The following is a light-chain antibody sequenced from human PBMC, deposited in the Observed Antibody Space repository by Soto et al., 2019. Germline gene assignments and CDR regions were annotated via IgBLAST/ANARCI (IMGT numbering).Light chain of an antibody. V-gene: IGKV3-11*01. J-gene: IGKJ5*01. CDR3: QQRMHCPIT. CDR2: DAS. CDR1: QSVSSY. Sequence: DMVLTQSPATLSLSPGARATLSFRAGQSVSSYLAGYQQKPGQAPMLLIYDASNRATGIPARFSGSGSGTDFTLNISRLEPEDFAGYDCQQRMHCPITFGQGTRLEIK.